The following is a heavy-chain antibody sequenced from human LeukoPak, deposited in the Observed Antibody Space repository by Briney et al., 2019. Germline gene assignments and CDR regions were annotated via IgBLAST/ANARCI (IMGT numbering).Heavy chain of an antibody. V-gene: IGHV1-18*01. Sequence: ASVKVSCKASGYTFTSYAMHWVRQAPGQRLEWMGWISAYNGNTNYAQKLQGRVTMTTDTSTSTAYMELRSLRSDDTAVYYCRAVAGPWDAFDIWGQGTMVTVSS. D-gene: IGHD6-19*01. CDR3: RAVAGPWDAFDI. J-gene: IGHJ3*02. CDR2: ISAYNGNT. CDR1: GYTFTSYA.